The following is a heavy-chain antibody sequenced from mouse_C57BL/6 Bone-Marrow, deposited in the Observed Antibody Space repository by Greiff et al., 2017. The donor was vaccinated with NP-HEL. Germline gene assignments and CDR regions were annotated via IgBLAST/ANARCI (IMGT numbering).Heavy chain of an antibody. D-gene: IGHD5-5*01. CDR2: INPSSGYT. CDR3: ARESKYYLHYYAMDY. V-gene: IGHV1-4*01. CDR1: GYTFTSYT. J-gene: IGHJ4*01. Sequence: VQLQQSGAELARPGASVKLSCKASGYTFTSYTMHWVKQRPGQGLEWIGYINPSSGYTKYNQKFKDKATLTADKSSSTDYMQLSSLTSEDSAVYYCARESKYYLHYYAMDYWGQGTSVTVSS.